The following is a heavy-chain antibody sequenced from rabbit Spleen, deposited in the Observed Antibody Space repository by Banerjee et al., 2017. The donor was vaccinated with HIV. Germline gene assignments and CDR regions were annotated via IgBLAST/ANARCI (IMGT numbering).Heavy chain of an antibody. CDR2: IDTGSGSA. Sequence: QEHLEESGGDLVKPGASLTLTCTASGFSFSSSYWMCWVRQAPGKGLEWTGCIDTGSGSAAYASWVDGRFTISRTTSLNTVTLQMTSLTAADTATYFCARIGTTGDTYKLWGQGTLVTVS. J-gene: IGHJ4*01. D-gene: IGHD2-1*01. V-gene: IGHV1S43*01. CDR3: ARIGTTGDTYKL. CDR1: GFSFSSSYW.